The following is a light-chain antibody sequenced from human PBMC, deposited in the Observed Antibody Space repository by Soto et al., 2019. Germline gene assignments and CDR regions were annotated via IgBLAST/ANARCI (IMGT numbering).Light chain of an antibody. CDR3: QQSYNTPRT. CDR2: AAS. J-gene: IGKJ1*01. Sequence: DIQMTQSPSSLSASVGERVSMTCRASRTISTYLNWYQQKPGEAPKLLIYAASDLHSGVPSRFSGSGSGTDFTLTITNLQPEDFATYYCQQSYNTPRTFGQGTKVEVK. CDR1: RTISTY. V-gene: IGKV1-39*01.